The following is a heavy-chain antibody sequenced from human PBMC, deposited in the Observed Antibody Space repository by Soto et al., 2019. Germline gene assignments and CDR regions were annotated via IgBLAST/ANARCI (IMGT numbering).Heavy chain of an antibody. J-gene: IGHJ3*02. Sequence: GESLKISCMGSGYSFTSYWISWVRQMPGKGLEWMGRIDPSDSYTNYSPSFQGHVTISADKSISTAYLQWSSLKASDTAMYYCARQSNYYDSSGSPNGAFDIWGKGTMVTVSS. CDR1: GYSFTSYW. CDR3: ARQSNYYDSSGSPNGAFDI. D-gene: IGHD3-22*01. CDR2: IDPSDSYT. V-gene: IGHV5-10-1*01.